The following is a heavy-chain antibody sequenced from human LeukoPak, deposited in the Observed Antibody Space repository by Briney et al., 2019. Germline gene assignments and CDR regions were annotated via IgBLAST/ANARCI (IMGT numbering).Heavy chain of an antibody. D-gene: IGHD5-12*01. CDR1: GFIYSIFE. Sequence: PGGPLRLSCAASGFIYSIFEMNWLRQAPGKALVWCSYISSSGRDIYYSDSVKGRFTNSRDNAKNSLYLQMNSLRAEDTAVYYCARDRSGYSGNDLLDYWGQGSLVTVSS. V-gene: IGHV3-48*03. CDR3: ARDRSGYSGNDLLDY. J-gene: IGHJ4*02. CDR2: ISSSGRDI.